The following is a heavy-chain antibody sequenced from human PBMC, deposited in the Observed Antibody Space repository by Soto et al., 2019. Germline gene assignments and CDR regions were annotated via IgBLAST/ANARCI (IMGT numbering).Heavy chain of an antibody. Sequence: QVQLVQSGAEVKKPGASVKVSCKASGDTFTDYYIHWVRQAPGQGLEWMGTVNPSGGHTTYAQHVLGRITMTRDTSTSTLYMELTSLTSEDTAVYYCARGGHVVVVTAALDSWGQGTRVTVSS. V-gene: IGHV1-46*01. CDR3: ARGGHVVVVTAALDS. CDR1: GDTFTDYY. CDR2: VNPSGGHT. J-gene: IGHJ4*02. D-gene: IGHD2-21*02.